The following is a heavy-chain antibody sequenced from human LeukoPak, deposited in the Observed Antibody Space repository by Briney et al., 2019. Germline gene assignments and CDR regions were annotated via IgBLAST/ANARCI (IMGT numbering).Heavy chain of an antibody. CDR1: GFTFSNYG. J-gene: IGHJ6*04. CDR3: ATSRVAVAGSV. Sequence: GGSLRLSCAASGFTFSNYGMSWVRQAPGKGLEWVSAISGSGGSTYYADSVKGRFTISRDNSKSTLYLQMNSLRAEDTALYYCATSRVAVAGSVWGKGTTVTVSS. CDR2: ISGSGGST. V-gene: IGHV3-23*01. D-gene: IGHD6-19*01.